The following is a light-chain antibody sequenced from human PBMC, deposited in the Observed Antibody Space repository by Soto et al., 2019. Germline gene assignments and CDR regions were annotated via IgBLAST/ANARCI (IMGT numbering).Light chain of an antibody. CDR3: ISYTGSGTPGV. CDR1: SSDVGGYNY. CDR2: EVS. V-gene: IGLV2-14*01. J-gene: IGLJ1*01. Sequence: QSALTQPASVSGSPGQSITISCTGTSSDVGGYNYVSWYQQHPGKAPKLMIYEVSKRPSGVSNRFSGSKSGNTASLTISGLQAEDEADYYCISYTGSGTPGVFVPGTKLNVL.